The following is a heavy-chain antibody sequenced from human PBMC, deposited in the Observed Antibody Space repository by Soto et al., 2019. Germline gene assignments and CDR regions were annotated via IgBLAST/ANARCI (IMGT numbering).Heavy chain of an antibody. J-gene: IGHJ4*02. CDR3: ARGLGDYDGY. CDR1: GGSISSYY. V-gene: IGHV4-34*01. Sequence: QVQLQESGPGLVKPSETLSLTCTVSGGSISSYYWSWIRQPPGKGLEWIGEINHSGSTNYNPSLKSRVTISVDTSKNQFSLKLSSVTAADTAVYYCARGLGDYDGYWGQGTLVTVSS. CDR2: INHSGST. D-gene: IGHD4-17*01.